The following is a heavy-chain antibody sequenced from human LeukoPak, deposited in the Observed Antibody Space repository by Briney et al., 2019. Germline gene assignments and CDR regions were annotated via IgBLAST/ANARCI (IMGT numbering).Heavy chain of an antibody. CDR2: IRSKAYGGTT. CDR3: TRGGSGSADY. J-gene: IGHJ4*02. D-gene: IGHD3-10*01. CDR1: GFTFSSYW. Sequence: PGGSLRLSCAASGFTFSSYWMSWVRQAPGKGLEWVGFIRSKAYGGTTEYAASVKGRFTISRDDSKSIAYLQMNSLKTEDTAVYYCTRGGSGSADYWGQGTLVTVSS. V-gene: IGHV3-49*04.